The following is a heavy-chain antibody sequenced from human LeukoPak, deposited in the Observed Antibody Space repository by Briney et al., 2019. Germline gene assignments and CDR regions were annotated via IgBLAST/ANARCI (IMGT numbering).Heavy chain of an antibody. CDR1: GGSISSYY. CDR3: AREVDTMIVGFDI. V-gene: IGHV4-4*07. D-gene: IGHD3-22*01. Sequence: KPSETLSLTCTVSGGSISSYYWSWIRQPAGKGLEWIGRIYTSWSTNYNPSLKSRVTMSVDASKNQVSLKLSSVTAADTAVYYCAREVDTMIVGFDIWGQGTMVTVSS. CDR2: IYTSWST. J-gene: IGHJ3*02.